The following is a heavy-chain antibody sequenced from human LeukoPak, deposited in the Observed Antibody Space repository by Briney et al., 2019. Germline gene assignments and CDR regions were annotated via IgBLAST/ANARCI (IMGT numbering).Heavy chain of an antibody. CDR2: IYYSGST. Sequence: SETLSLTCTVSGGSISSGGYYWSWIRQHPGKGLEWLGYIYYSGSTYYNPSLKSRVTISVDTSKNQFSLKLSSVTAADTAVYYCARDSYSSSHYGMDVWGQGTTVTVSS. J-gene: IGHJ6*02. CDR1: GGSISSGGYY. CDR3: ARDSYSSSHYGMDV. V-gene: IGHV4-31*03. D-gene: IGHD6-6*01.